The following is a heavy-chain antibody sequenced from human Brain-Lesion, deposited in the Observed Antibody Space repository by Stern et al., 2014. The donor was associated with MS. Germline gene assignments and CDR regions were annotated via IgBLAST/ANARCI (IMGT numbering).Heavy chain of an antibody. D-gene: IGHD2-2*01. Sequence: VQLVESGAEVKKPGASVRVSCEASGNSFTHFYIHWVRQAPGHGLAWMGWINPNSGGTKFAQKFQGWVTITRDTSMTTAYMEVTSLTSDDTAVYYCARGGRYYADYWGQGTLVTVSS. CDR2: INPNSGGT. J-gene: IGHJ4*02. V-gene: IGHV1-2*04. CDR3: ARGGRYYADY. CDR1: GNSFTHFY.